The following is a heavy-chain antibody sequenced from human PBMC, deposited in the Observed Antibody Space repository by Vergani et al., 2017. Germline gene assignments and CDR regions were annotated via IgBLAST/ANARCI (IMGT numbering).Heavy chain of an antibody. V-gene: IGHV3-23*04. CDR3: AKSFIRGYCSGGSCYPYYFDY. CDR2: ISGSGGST. J-gene: IGHJ4*02. CDR1: GFTFSSYA. D-gene: IGHD2-15*01. Sequence: VQLVESGGGLVQPGGSLRLSCAASGFTFSSYAMSWVRQAPGKGLEWVSAISGSGGSTYYADSVKGRFTISRDNSKNTLYLQMNSLRAEDTAVYYCAKSFIRGYCSGGSCYPYYFDYWGQGTLVTVSS.